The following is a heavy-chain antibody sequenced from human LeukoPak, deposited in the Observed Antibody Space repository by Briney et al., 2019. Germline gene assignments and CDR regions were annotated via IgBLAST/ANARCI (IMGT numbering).Heavy chain of an antibody. CDR2: IIENGYDK. J-gene: IGHJ4*02. CDR3: ARDYVTPGITGTTSPLDY. V-gene: IGHV3-23*01. Sequence: GSLRLSCAASGFTFSTFAMSWVRQAPGKGLEWVSGIIENGYDKYYADSVKGRFTISRDNSKNTLYLQMNSLRADDTAVYYCARDYVTPGITGTTSPLDYWGQGILVSVSS. D-gene: IGHD1-7*01. CDR1: GFTFSTFA.